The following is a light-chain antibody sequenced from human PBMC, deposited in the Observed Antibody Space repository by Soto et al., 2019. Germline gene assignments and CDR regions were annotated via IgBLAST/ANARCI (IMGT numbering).Light chain of an antibody. Sequence: QLVLTQSSSASASLGSSVKLTCTLSSGHSSYIIAWHQQQPGKAPRYLMKLEGSGSYNKGSGVPDRFSGSSSGADRYLTISNLQFEDEADYYCETWDSNTFWVFGGGNKLTVL. CDR2: LEGSGSY. J-gene: IGLJ3*02. CDR3: ETWDSNTFWV. CDR1: SGHSSYI. V-gene: IGLV4-60*02.